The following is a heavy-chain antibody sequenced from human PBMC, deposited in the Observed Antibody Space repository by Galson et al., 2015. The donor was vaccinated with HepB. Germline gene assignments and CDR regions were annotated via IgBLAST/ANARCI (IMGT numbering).Heavy chain of an antibody. J-gene: IGHJ5*02. CDR2: ISGGGGST. CDR1: GFTFSSYG. CDR3: AKKAVVGATSWFDP. Sequence: SLRLSCAASGFTFSSYGMHWVRQAPGKGLEWVSVISGGGGSTYYADSVKGRFTISRDNSKNTVYLQMNSLRAEDTAVYYCAKKAVVGATSWFDPWGQGTLVTVSS. D-gene: IGHD1-26*01. V-gene: IGHV3-23*01.